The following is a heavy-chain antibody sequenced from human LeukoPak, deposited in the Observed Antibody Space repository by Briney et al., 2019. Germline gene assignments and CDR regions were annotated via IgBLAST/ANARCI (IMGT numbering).Heavy chain of an antibody. CDR3: ARVSAATKGAIDI. CDR2: IFYSGNI. D-gene: IGHD6-25*01. J-gene: IGHJ3*02. Sequence: PSETLSLSCSVSGGSISSANHYWIWVRQPPGKGLEWIATIFYSGNIYYNPSLKSRVTLSVDTSKNQFSLNQRSVTVADTALYYCARVSAATKGAIDIWGQGTMVTVS. V-gene: IGHV4-39*07. CDR1: GGSISSANHY.